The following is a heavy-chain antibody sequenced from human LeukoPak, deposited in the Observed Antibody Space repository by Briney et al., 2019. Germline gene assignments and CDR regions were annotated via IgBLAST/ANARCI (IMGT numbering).Heavy chain of an antibody. CDR3: GNLD. J-gene: IGHJ4*02. V-gene: IGHV3-74*01. CDR1: EFTFW. CDR2: INGDGSST. Sequence: PGGSLRLSCAASEFTFWMHWVRQAPGKGLVWVSQINGDGSSTSYADSVKGRFTISRDNAKNTLYLQMNSLRAEDMAVYYCGNLDWGQGTLVTVSS.